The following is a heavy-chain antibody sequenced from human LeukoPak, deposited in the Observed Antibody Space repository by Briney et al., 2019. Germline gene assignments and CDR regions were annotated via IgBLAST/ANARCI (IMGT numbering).Heavy chain of an antibody. D-gene: IGHD3-10*01. CDR2: ISGSGGSK. CDR3: AKDQRYFGSGSDSYFDY. Sequence: GGSLRLSCAASGFTFSSYAMSWVRQAPGKGLEWVSGISGSGGSKYCADSVKGRFTISRDNSKKTLYLQMNSLRAEDTAVYYCAKDQRYFGSGSDSYFDYWGQGTLVTVSS. V-gene: IGHV3-23*01. CDR1: GFTFSSYA. J-gene: IGHJ4*02.